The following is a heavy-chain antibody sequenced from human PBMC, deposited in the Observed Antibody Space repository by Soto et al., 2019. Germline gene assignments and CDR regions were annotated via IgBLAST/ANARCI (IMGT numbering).Heavy chain of an antibody. V-gene: IGHV3-66*01. Sequence: EVQLVESGGGLVQPGGSLRLSCEASGFTVSSNYMSWVRQAPGKGLEWVSVIYSGGSTYYADSVKGRFTSSKDNSKNTMYLNMNGLRAEDTAVYYFASGRGGVYYYYYMDVWGKVITVTVSS. CDR2: IYSGGST. J-gene: IGHJ6*03. CDR3: ASGRGGVYYYYYMDV. D-gene: IGHD3-16*01. CDR1: GFTVSSNY.